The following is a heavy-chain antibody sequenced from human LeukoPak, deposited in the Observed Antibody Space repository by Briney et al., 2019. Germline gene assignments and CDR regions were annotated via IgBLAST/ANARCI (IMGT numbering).Heavy chain of an antibody. CDR1: GGSISSNNW. J-gene: IGHJ4*02. CDR2: ISHSGST. Sequence: SGTLSLTCAVSGGSISSNNWWSWVRQPPGKGLEWIGEISHSGSTGYNPSLKSRVTISVDKSKNHFSLKLSSVTAADTAVYYCARNMVGETTFDYWGQGPLVTVSS. CDR3: ARNMVGETTFDY. D-gene: IGHD2/OR15-2a*01. V-gene: IGHV4-4*02.